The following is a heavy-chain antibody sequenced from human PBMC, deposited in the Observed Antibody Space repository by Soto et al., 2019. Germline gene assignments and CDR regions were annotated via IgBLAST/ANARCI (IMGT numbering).Heavy chain of an antibody. Sequence: QVQLVESGGGVVQPGRSLRLSCSASGFTFSTYAMHWVRQAPGKGLEWVAMIWRDGENKFYPDSVKGRFTVSRDNLKNLLYLQMNSLRAEDTAVYYGAGDPPNSGWAFDVWGQGTMVTVSS. CDR3: AGDPPNSGWAFDV. D-gene: IGHD6-19*01. CDR1: GFTFSTYA. J-gene: IGHJ3*01. CDR2: IWRDGENK. V-gene: IGHV3-33*01.